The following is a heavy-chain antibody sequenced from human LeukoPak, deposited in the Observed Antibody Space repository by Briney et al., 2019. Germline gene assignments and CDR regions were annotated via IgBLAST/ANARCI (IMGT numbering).Heavy chain of an antibody. D-gene: IGHD6-13*01. CDR3: ARDPRIAAAGYYMDV. V-gene: IGHV3-30*03. J-gene: IGHJ6*03. CDR1: GFTFSNYG. CDR2: ISYDGSNK. Sequence: GGSLRLSCAASGFTFSNYGMNWVRQAPGKGLEWVAVISYDGSNKYYADSVKGRYTISRDNSKNTLYLQMNSLRAEDTAVYYCARDPRIAAAGYYMDVWGKGTTVTVSS.